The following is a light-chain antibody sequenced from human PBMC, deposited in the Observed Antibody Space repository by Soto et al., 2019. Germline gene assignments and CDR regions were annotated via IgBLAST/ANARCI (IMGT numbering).Light chain of an antibody. V-gene: IGKV1-5*01. CDR1: QSISNW. CDR2: HAS. CDR3: QQYMSYS. Sequence: DIQMTQSPSTLPASVGDRYTITCRASQSISNWLAWYQQKPATAPKLLIYHASTLESGVPSRCSGSGSGTEFTITISSLQPYDFASYYCQQYMSYSFGQGTKVDIK. J-gene: IGKJ1*01.